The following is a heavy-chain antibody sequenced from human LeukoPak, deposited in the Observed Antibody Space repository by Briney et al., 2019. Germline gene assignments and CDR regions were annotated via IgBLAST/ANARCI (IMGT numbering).Heavy chain of an antibody. Sequence: VASVKVSCKASGYTFTSYGISWVRQAPGQGLVWMVWISAYNGNTNYAQKLQGRVTMTTGTSTSTAYMELRSLRSDDTAVYYCARGYCSGGSCYYFDYWGQGTLVTVSS. CDR1: GYTFTSYG. D-gene: IGHD2-15*01. J-gene: IGHJ4*02. CDR3: ARGYCSGGSCYYFDY. V-gene: IGHV1-18*01. CDR2: ISAYNGNT.